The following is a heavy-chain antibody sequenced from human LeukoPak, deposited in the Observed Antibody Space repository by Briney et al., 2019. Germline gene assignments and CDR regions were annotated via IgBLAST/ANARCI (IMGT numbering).Heavy chain of an antibody. V-gene: IGHV4-34*01. J-gene: IGHJ4*02. Sequence: SSETLSLTCAVYGGSFSGYYWSWIRQPPGKGLEWIGEINHSGSTNYNPSLKSLVTISVDTPKNQFSLKLSSVTAADTAVYYCAREKIAAAGPRGYFDYWGQGTLVTVSS. CDR2: INHSGST. CDR1: GGSFSGYY. D-gene: IGHD6-13*01. CDR3: AREKIAAAGPRGYFDY.